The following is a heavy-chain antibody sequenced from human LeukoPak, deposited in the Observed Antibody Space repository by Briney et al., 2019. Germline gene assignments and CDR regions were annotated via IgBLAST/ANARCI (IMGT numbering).Heavy chain of an antibody. D-gene: IGHD1-26*01. CDR3: ARDRVRGSSNPYFDY. V-gene: IGHV4-59*01. Sequence: SETLSLTCAVYGGSFSGYYWSWIRQPPGKGLEWIGYIYYSGSTNYNPSLKSRVTISIDTSKNQFSLKLSSVTAADTAVYYCARDRVRGSSNPYFDYWGQGTLDTVSS. CDR1: GGSFSGYY. J-gene: IGHJ4*02. CDR2: IYYSGST.